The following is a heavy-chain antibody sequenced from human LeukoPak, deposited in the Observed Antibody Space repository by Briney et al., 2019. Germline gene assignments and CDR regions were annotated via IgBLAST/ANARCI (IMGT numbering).Heavy chain of an antibody. V-gene: IGHV3-13*01. CDR3: ARVRGLYGMDV. J-gene: IGHJ6*02. Sequence: GGSLRLSCAASGFTFSNYDMHWVRQAAGKGLEWVSAIGTAGDTYYPGSVKGRFTISRENAKNPLYLQMNSLRAGDTAVYYCARVRGLYGMDVWGQGTTVTVSS. D-gene: IGHD6-25*01. CDR2: IGTAGDT. CDR1: GFTFSNYD.